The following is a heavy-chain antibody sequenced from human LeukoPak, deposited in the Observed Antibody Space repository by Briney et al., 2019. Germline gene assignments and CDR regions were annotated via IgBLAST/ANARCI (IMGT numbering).Heavy chain of an antibody. J-gene: IGHJ4*02. CDR1: GFTVSSNY. Sequence: PGGSLRPSCAASGFTVSSNYMSWVRQAPGKGLEWVSVIYSGGSTYYADSVKGRFTISRDNSKNTLYLQMNSLRAEDTAVYYCARDYGSSSWYGWGQGTLVTVSS. V-gene: IGHV3-66*01. CDR2: IYSGGST. D-gene: IGHD6-13*01. CDR3: ARDYGSSSWYG.